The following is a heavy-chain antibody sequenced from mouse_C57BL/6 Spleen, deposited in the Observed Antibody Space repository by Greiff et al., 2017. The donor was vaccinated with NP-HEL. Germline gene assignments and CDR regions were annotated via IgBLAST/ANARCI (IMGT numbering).Heavy chain of an antibody. J-gene: IGHJ3*01. V-gene: IGHV1-61*01. CDR1: GYTFTSYW. CDR2: IYPSDSET. Sequence: VQLQQPGAELVRPGSSVKLSCKASGYTFTSYWMDWVKQRPGQGLEWIGNIYPSDSETHYNQKFKDKATLTVDKSSSTAYMQLSSLTSEDSAVYYCARYGDNYPFAYWGQGTLVTVSA. CDR3: ARYGDNYPFAY. D-gene: IGHD1-3*01.